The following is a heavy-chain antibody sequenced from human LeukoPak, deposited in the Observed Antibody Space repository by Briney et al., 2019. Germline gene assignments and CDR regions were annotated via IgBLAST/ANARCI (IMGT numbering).Heavy chain of an antibody. CDR2: INPNSGGT. CDR3: AKDRGYSSSWPVEYFQH. V-gene: IGHV1-2*02. D-gene: IGHD6-13*01. CDR1: GYTLTGYY. Sequence: ASVKVSCKASGYTLTGYYMHWVRQAPGQGLEWMGWINPNSGGTKYAQKFQGRVTMTRDTSISTAYMELSRLRSDDTAVYYCAKDRGYSSSWPVEYFQHWGQGTLVTVSS. J-gene: IGHJ1*01.